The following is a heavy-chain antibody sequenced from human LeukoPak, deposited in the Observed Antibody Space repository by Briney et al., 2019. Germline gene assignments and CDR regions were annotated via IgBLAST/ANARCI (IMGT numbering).Heavy chain of an antibody. D-gene: IGHD3-9*01. Sequence: ASVKVSCKASGYTFTGYYLHWVRQAPGQGLEWMGWINPNSGDTDYAQKFQGRVTMTSDTSISTAYMELSRLRFDDTAVYYCARSPHILTGENFDYWGQGTLVTVSS. J-gene: IGHJ4*02. CDR3: ARSPHILTGENFDY. CDR1: GYTFTGYY. V-gene: IGHV1-2*02. CDR2: INPNSGDT.